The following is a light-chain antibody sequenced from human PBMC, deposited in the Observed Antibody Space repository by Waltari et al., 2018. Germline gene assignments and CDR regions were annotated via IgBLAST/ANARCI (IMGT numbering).Light chain of an antibody. CDR1: SRDVGGHDY. J-gene: IGLJ2*01. CDR2: DVN. CDR3: SSYSTSSSLIL. V-gene: IGLV2-14*03. Sequence: QSALSQPASVSGSPGQSITISCTGASRDVGGHDYVSWYQQHPGKAPKLIIRDVNNRPSGVSNRFSGSKSGNTASLTISGLQAEDDADYYCSSYSTSSSLILFGEGTKVTVL.